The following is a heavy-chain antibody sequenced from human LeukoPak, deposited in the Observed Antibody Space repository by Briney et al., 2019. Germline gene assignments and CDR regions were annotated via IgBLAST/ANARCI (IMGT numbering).Heavy chain of an antibody. CDR3: ARRGSDWGQFDY. J-gene: IGHJ4*02. V-gene: IGHV4-59*08. Sequence: SETLSPTCSVSGGSISSYYWSWIRQPPGKGLEWIGYIYYSGSTNYNPSLKSRVTISVDTSKNQFSLKLSSVTAADTAVYYCARRGSDWGQFDYWGQGTLVTVSS. CDR2: IYYSGST. D-gene: IGHD6-19*01. CDR1: GGSISSYY.